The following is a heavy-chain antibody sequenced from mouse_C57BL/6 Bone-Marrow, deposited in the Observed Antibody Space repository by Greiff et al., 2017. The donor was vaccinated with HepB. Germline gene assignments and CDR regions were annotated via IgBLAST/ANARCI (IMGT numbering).Heavy chain of an antibody. CDR1: GFNIKDDY. Sequence: EVHLVESGAELVRPGASVKLSCTASGFNIKDDYMHWVKQRPEQGLEWIGWIDPENGDTEYASKFQGKATITADTSSNTAYLQLSSLTSEDTAVYYCTYYYGSSYWYFDVWGTGTTVTVSS. V-gene: IGHV14-4*01. J-gene: IGHJ1*03. CDR2: IDPENGDT. CDR3: TYYYGSSYWYFDV. D-gene: IGHD1-1*01.